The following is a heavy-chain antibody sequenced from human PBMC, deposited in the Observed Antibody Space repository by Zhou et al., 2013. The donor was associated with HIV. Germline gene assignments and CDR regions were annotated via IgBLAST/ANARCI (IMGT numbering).Heavy chain of an antibody. CDR3: ARDHAGSSGRRAFXI. Sequence: QVHLVQSGPEVKRPGASVKVSCKTSGYTFGSYGISWVRQAPGQGLEWMGWVSPYNGNINFAQSVQGRVTMTTDTSTNTAYMELRGLRSDDTAMYYCARDHAGSSGRRAFXIWGQGTMVTVSA. CDR1: GYTFGSYG. CDR2: VSPYNGNI. D-gene: IGHD6-6*01. J-gene: IGHJ3*02. V-gene: IGHV1-18*01.